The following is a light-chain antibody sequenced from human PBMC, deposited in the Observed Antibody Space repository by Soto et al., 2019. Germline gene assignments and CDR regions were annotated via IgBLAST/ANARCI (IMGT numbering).Light chain of an antibody. J-gene: IGKJ3*01. CDR2: DAS. Sequence: DIQMTQSPSTLSASVGDRVTITCRASQSVSTRLAWYQQKPGKAPKLLIYDASSLQTGVPSRFSGSGSGAEFTLTISSLQPDDFATYYCQQYQSYSETFGHGTKVD. CDR3: QQYQSYSET. V-gene: IGKV1-5*01. CDR1: QSVSTR.